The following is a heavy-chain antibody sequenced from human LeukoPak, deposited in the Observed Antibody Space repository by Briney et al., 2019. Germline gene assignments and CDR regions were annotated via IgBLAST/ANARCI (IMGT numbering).Heavy chain of an antibody. CDR2: INSDGSST. D-gene: IGHD1-20*01. CDR1: GFTFSNYW. J-gene: IGHJ4*02. V-gene: IGHV3-74*01. Sequence: GGSQTLSCAASGFTFSNYWMHWVRQAPGKGLVWVSRINSDGSSTNYADSVKGRYTISRDNAKNTLYLEMSSLRADDTAVYYCVRDLSGTTGNWGQGTLVTVST. CDR3: VRDLSGTTGN.